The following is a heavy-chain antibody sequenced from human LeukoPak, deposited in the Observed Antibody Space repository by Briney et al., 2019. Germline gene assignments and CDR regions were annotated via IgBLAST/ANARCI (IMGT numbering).Heavy chain of an antibody. D-gene: IGHD3-22*01. CDR3: LRRYYEYNVSDRNFDF. CDR1: GFTFSRDW. V-gene: IGHV3-74*01. CDR2: ISDDGSIT. J-gene: IGHJ4*02. Sequence: GGSLRLSCAASGFTFSRDWMHWVRQAPGKGLVWVSRISDDGSITKYADSVQGRFTISRDNAKSTVFLQMNSLRFEDTAFNSCLRRYYEYNVSDRNFDFWARESWSPSPQ.